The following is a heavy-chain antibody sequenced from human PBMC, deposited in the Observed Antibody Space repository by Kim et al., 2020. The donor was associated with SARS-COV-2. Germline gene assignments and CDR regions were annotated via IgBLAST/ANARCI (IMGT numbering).Heavy chain of an antibody. D-gene: IGHD6-25*01. CDR1: GGSFSGYY. J-gene: IGHJ1*01. Sequence: SETLSLTCAVYGGSFSGYYWSWIRQPPGKGLEWIGEINHSGDTNYNPSLKSRVTMSVDTSKNRFSLKLTSVTAADTAVYYCARGRGYSSVQHWGQGTLVTVSS. CDR3: ARGRGYSSVQH. CDR2: INHSGDT. V-gene: IGHV4-34*01.